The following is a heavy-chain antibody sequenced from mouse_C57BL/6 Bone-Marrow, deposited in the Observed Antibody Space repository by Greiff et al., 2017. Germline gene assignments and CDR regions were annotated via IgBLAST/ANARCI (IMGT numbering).Heavy chain of an antibody. Sequence: QVQLQQSGPELARPWASVKISCQAFYTFSRRVHFAIRATNYWMQWVKQRTGKGLEWIGAIYPGNGDTSYNQKFKGKATLTADKSSSTAYMQLSILTSEDSAVYYCAWDDGYRGFAYWGQGTLVTVSA. J-gene: IGHJ3*01. V-gene: IGHV1-87*01. CDR3: SEDSAVYYCAWDDGYRGFAY. CDR2: GKGLEWIG. D-gene: IGHD2-3*01. CDR1: YTFSRRVH.